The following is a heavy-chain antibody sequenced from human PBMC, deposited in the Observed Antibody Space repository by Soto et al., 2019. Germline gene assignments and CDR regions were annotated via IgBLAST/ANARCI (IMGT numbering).Heavy chain of an antibody. Sequence: PSETLSLTCTVSGGSISSSSYYWGWIRQPPGKGLEWIGSIYYSGSTYYNPSLKSRVTISVDTSKNQFSLKLSSVTAADTAVYYCARASGYCTNGVCYGKSWFDPWGQGTLVTVSS. CDR3: ARASGYCTNGVCYGKSWFDP. D-gene: IGHD2-8*01. J-gene: IGHJ5*02. V-gene: IGHV4-39*01. CDR1: GGSISSSSYY. CDR2: IYYSGST.